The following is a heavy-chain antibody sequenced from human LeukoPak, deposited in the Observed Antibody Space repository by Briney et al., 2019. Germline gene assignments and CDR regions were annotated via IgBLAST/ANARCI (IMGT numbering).Heavy chain of an antibody. CDR2: IRYDGSNK. V-gene: IGHV3-30*02. Sequence: GGSLRLSCAASGFTFSSYGMHWVRQAPGKGLEWVAFIRYDGSNKYYADSAKGRFTISRDNSKNTLYLQMNSLRAEDTAVYYCAKDRDANGWYQGNLDYWGQGTLVTVSS. CDR3: AKDRDANGWYQGNLDY. D-gene: IGHD6-19*01. J-gene: IGHJ4*02. CDR1: GFTFSSYG.